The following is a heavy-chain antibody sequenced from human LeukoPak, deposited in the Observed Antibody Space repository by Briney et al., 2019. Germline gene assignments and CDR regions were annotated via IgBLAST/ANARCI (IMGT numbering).Heavy chain of an antibody. D-gene: IGHD2-2*01. J-gene: IGHJ5*02. Sequence: ASVKVSCKASGYTFTGYYMHWVRQAPGQGLEWMGWINPNSGGTNYAQKFQGRVTMTRDTSISTAYMELSRLRSGDTAVYYCARRRPFNQLLWWFDPWGQGTLVTVSS. V-gene: IGHV1-2*02. CDR1: GYTFTGYY. CDR2: INPNSGGT. CDR3: ARRRPFNQLLWWFDP.